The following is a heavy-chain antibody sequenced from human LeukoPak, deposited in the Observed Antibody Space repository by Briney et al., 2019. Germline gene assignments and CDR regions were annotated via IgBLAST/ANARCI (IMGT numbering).Heavy chain of an antibody. D-gene: IGHD3-22*01. Sequence: ASVKVSCKVSGYTLIELSMHWVRQAPGKGLEWMGGFDPEDGETIYAQKFQGRVTMTEDTSTDTAYMELSSLRSEDTAVYYCATDLIEYDSSFSDYWGQGTLVTVSS. V-gene: IGHV1-24*01. J-gene: IGHJ4*02. CDR3: ATDLIEYDSSFSDY. CDR2: FDPEDGET. CDR1: GYTLIELS.